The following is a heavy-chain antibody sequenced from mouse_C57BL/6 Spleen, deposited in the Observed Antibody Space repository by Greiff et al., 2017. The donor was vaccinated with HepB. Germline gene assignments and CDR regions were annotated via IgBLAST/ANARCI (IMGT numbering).Heavy chain of an antibody. J-gene: IGHJ2*01. CDR1: GYTFTDYY. CDR3: TIEENLYYYSPVDY. V-gene: IGHV1-19*01. Sequence: EVQLVESGPVLVKPGASVKMSCKASGYTFTDYYMNWVKQSHGKSLEWIGVINPYNGGTSYNKKFKGKATLTVDKSSSTAYMELNSLTSEDSAVYYGTIEENLYYYSPVDYWGQGTTLTVSS. CDR2: INPYNGGT. D-gene: IGHD2-4*01.